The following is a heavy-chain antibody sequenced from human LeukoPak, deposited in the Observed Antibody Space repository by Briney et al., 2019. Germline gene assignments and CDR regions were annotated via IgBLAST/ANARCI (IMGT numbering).Heavy chain of an antibody. CDR3: ARRGSGTYYSNWYFDL. V-gene: IGHV4-4*09. Sequence: PSETLSLTCTVSGGSISGYYWSWIRQPPGKGLEWIGYISTSGSTNYNPSLKSRVTISVDTSKSQFSLRLSSVTAADTAVYYCARRGSGTYYSNWYFDLWGRDTLVAVSS. J-gene: IGHJ2*01. CDR1: GGSISGYY. D-gene: IGHD1-26*01. CDR2: ISTSGST.